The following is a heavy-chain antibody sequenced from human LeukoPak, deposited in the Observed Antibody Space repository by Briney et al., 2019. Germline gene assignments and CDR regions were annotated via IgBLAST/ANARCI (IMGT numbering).Heavy chain of an antibody. D-gene: IGHD2-2*01. Sequence: SETLSLTCAVSGGSISSGGYSWSWIRQPPGKGLEWIGYIYHSGSTYYNPSLKSRVTISVDRSKNQFSLKLSSVTAADTAVYYCARKSTRLDYWGQGTLVTVSS. V-gene: IGHV4-30-2*01. CDR1: GGSISSGGYS. CDR3: ARKSTRLDY. J-gene: IGHJ4*02. CDR2: IYHSGST.